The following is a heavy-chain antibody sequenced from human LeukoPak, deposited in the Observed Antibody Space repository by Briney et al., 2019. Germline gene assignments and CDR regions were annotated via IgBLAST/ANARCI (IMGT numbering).Heavy chain of an antibody. CDR2: IRYDGSNK. D-gene: IGHD3-22*01. Sequence: GGSLRLSCAASGFTFSSYGMHGVRQAPGKGLEWVAFIRYDGSNKYYADSVKGRFTISRDNSKNTLYLQMNSLRAEDTAVYYCAKELFESYYYDSSGYLDYWGQGTLVTVSS. CDR3: AKELFESYYYDSSGYLDY. V-gene: IGHV3-30*02. J-gene: IGHJ4*02. CDR1: GFTFSSYG.